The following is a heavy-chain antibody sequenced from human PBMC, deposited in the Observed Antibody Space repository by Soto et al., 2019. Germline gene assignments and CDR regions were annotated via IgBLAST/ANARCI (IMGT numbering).Heavy chain of an antibody. Sequence: SETLSLTCAVYDGSFSDYYWTWIRQSPGKGLEWIGEINHSGSTSYKSSLKSRVTISIDTSKNQFSLKLTSVTASDTSVYYCARGKFGFSYYYYYYLDVWGKGTTVTVSS. CDR2: INHSGST. J-gene: IGHJ6*03. CDR3: ARGKFGFSYYYYYYLDV. D-gene: IGHD2-21*01. V-gene: IGHV4-34*01. CDR1: DGSFSDYY.